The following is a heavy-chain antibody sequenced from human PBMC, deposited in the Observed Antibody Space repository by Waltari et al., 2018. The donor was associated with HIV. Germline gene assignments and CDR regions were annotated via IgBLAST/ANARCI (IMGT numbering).Heavy chain of an antibody. D-gene: IGHD3-3*01. J-gene: IGHJ4*02. CDR1: GFTFGDNA. CDR3: TREVGWSGYYIDY. CDR2: IRSKAYGGTT. Sequence: EVKLVESGGGLVQTGRSLRLSCTASGFTFGDNAWSCFRLAPGKGLEWVSFIRSKAYGGTTEYAASVKGRFTISRDDSKSIAYLQMNSLKTEDTAVYYCTREVGWSGYYIDYWGQGTLVTVSS. V-gene: IGHV3-49*03.